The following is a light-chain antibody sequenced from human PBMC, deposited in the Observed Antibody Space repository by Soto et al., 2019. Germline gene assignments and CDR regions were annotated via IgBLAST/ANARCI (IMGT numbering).Light chain of an antibody. Sequence: EIMLTQSPVTLSLSPGERATLSCRASQSVSSYLAWYQQKPGQAPRLLIYDASNRATGIPARFSGSGSGTEFTLTISRLEPEDFAVYYCQQYGSSPPSITFGQGTLLEI. CDR1: QSVSSY. V-gene: IGKV3-20*01. J-gene: IGKJ5*01. CDR3: QQYGSSPPSIT. CDR2: DAS.